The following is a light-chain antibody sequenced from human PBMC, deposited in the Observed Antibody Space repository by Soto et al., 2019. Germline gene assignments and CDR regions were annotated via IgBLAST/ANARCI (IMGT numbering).Light chain of an antibody. CDR2: DAS. J-gene: IGKJ4*01. V-gene: IGKV3-11*01. CDR3: QQRTSWPLT. Sequence: EIVLTQSPATLSLSPGERATLSCRASQSVSSYLAWYQQKPGQAPRLLIYDASNRATGIPARFSGSGSGTDFTLNISSLEPEDFAVYYCQQRTSWPLTFGGGTKVDI. CDR1: QSVSSY.